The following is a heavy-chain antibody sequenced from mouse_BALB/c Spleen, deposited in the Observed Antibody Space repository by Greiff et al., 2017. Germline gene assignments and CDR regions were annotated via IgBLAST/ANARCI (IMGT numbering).Heavy chain of an antibody. CDR2: ISSGSSTI. J-gene: IGHJ3*01. D-gene: IGHD2-3*01. CDR1: GFTFSSFG. V-gene: IGHV5-17*02. Sequence: DVKLVESGGGLVQPGGSRKLSCAASGFTFSSFGMHWVRQAPEKGLEWVAYISSGSSTIYYADTVKGRFTISRDNPKNTLFLQMTSLRSEDTAMYYCARSPDGYYVGWFAYWGQGTLVTVSA. CDR3: ARSPDGYYVGWFAY.